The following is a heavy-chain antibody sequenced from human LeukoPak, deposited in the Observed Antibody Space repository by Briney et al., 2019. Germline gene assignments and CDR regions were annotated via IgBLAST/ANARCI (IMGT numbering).Heavy chain of an antibody. Sequence: SVKVSCKASGGTFSSYAISWVRQAPGQGLGWMGGIIPIFGTANYAQKFQGRVTITADKSTSTAYMELSSLRSEDTAVYYCARLLIAAAGTGWFDPWGQGTLVTVSS. V-gene: IGHV1-69*06. D-gene: IGHD6-13*01. CDR2: IIPIFGTA. CDR1: GGTFSSYA. CDR3: ARLLIAAAGTGWFDP. J-gene: IGHJ5*02.